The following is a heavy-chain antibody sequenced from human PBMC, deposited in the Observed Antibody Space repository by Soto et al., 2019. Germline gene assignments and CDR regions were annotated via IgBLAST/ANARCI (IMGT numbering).Heavy chain of an antibody. V-gene: IGHV1-18*01. CDR2: ISAYNGNT. CDR3: ARDYGDHDPADH. D-gene: IGHD4-17*01. Sequence: QVQLVQSGAEVKKPGASVKVSCKASGYTFTRYGISWVRQAPGQGLEWMGWISAYNGNTNFAQKFQGRLTMTTDTPTSTAYRELRSLRSDDTAVYYCARDYGDHDPADHWGQGTLVTVSS. CDR1: GYTFTRYG. J-gene: IGHJ4*02.